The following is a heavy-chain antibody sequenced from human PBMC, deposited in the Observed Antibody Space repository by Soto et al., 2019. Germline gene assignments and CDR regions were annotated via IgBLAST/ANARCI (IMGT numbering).Heavy chain of an antibody. V-gene: IGHV5-51*01. CDR1: GYXLTSYW. J-gene: IGHJ4*02. Sequence: EXLKISCEGSGYXLTSYWLGWVRHMPGKGLELMGIIYPGDSDTRYSPSFQGQVTISADISTAYLQWSSLKASDTAMYYCARVIVVAGRYFDYWGQGTLVTVSA. D-gene: IGHD6-19*01. CDR3: ARVIVVAGRYFDY. CDR2: IYPGDSDT.